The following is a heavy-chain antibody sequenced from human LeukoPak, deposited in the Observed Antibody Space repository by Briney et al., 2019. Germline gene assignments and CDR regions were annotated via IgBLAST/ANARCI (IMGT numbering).Heavy chain of an antibody. CDR1: GYSISSGYY. CDR3: ARDRDSSDY. J-gene: IGHJ4*02. D-gene: IGHD2-21*01. Sequence: SETLSLTCTVSGYSISSGYYWDWIRQPPGKGLEWIGSIYHSGNTFYNPSLKSRVTISVDTSKDQFSLKLSSVTAADTAVYYCARDRDSSDYWGQGTLVTVSS. V-gene: IGHV4-38-2*02. CDR2: IYHSGNT.